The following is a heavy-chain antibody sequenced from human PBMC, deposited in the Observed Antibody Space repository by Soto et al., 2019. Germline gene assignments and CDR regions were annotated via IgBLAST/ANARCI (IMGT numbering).Heavy chain of an antibody. J-gene: IGHJ4*02. CDR3: AKDQENGAYDTTRTTAY. CDR1: GFTFSNYG. CDR2: ISYDGYSR. Sequence: PGGSLRLSCAASGFTFSNYGMHWVRQAPGKGLEWVAVISYDGYSRSYADSVKGRSTISRDNSKDTLYLQMDSLRPEDTAVYYCAKDQENGAYDTTRTTAYGGKGTLATAAS. D-gene: IGHD3-22*01. V-gene: IGHV3-30*18.